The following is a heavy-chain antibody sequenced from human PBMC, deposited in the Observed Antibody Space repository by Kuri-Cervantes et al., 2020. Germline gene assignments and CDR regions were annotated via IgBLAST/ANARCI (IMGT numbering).Heavy chain of an antibody. CDR3: AKFLEWLSSFDC. CDR1: GFTFSSYG. CDR2: ISGSGGST. J-gene: IGHJ4*02. Sequence: LSLTCAASGFTFSSYGMHWVRQAPGKGLEWVSAISGSGGSTYYADSVKGRFTISRDNSKNTLYLQMNSLRAEDTAVYYCAKFLEWLSSFDCWGQGTLVTVSS. D-gene: IGHD3-3*01. V-gene: IGHV3-23*01.